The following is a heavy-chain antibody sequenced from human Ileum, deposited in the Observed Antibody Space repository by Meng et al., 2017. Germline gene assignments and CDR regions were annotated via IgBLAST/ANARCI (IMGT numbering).Heavy chain of an antibody. V-gene: IGHV3-74*01. CDR1: GFTFSNHW. CDR2: INSDGSLT. J-gene: IGHJ4*02. CDR3: ARDVVVGQTTRAPFDY. D-gene: IGHD3-22*01. Sequence: LSLTCATSGFTFSNHWMHWVRQIPGKELVWVSRINSDGSLTSYADSVKGRFTISRDNARNTLYLQMTSLRAEDTAVYYCARDVVVGQTTRAPFDYWGQGTLVTVSS.